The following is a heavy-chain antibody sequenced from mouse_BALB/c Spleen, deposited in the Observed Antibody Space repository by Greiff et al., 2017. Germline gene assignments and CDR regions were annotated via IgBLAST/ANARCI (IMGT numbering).Heavy chain of an antibody. D-gene: IGHD2-14*01. V-gene: IGHV5-17*02. CDR2: ISSGSSTI. CDR1: GFTFSSFG. J-gene: IGHJ4*01. Sequence: EVMLVESGGGLVQPGGSRKLSCAASGFTFSSFGMHWVRQAPEKGLEWVAYISSGSSTIYYADTVKGRFTISRDNPKNTLFLQMTSLRSEDTAMYYCARAPYYRYDPYYYAMDYWGQGTSVTVSS. CDR3: ARAPYYRYDPYYYAMDY.